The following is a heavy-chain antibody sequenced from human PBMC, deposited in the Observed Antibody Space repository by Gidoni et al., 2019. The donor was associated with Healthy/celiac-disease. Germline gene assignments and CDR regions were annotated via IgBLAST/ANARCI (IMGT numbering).Heavy chain of an antibody. CDR3: ARDLDYYDSSGYYDAFDI. V-gene: IGHV3-30*01. Sequence: QVQLVESGGGVVQPGRSLRLSCAASGFTFSSYAMHWVRQAPGKGLEWVAVISYDGSNKYYADSVKGRFTISRDNSKNTLYLQMNSLRAEDTAVYYCARDLDYYDSSGYYDAFDIWGQGTMVTVSS. J-gene: IGHJ3*02. CDR1: GFTFSSYA. CDR2: ISYDGSNK. D-gene: IGHD3-22*01.